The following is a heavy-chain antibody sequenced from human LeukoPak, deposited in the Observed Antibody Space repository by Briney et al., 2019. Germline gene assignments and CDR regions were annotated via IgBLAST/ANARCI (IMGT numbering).Heavy chain of an antibody. V-gene: IGHV1-18*01. CDR2: ISAYDGNT. CDR1: GYTFTSYG. Sequence: ASVKVSCEASGYTFTSYGISWVRQAPGQGLEWMGWISAYDGNTNYAQNLQGRVTMTTDTSTSTAYMELRSLRSDDTAMYYCAKDLLRLGELSPFDYWGQGTLVTVSS. CDR3: AKDLLRLGELSPFDY. J-gene: IGHJ4*02. D-gene: IGHD3-16*02.